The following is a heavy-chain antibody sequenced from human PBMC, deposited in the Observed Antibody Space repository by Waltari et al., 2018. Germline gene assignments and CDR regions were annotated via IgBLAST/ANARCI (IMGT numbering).Heavy chain of an antibody. CDR3: AKGGGIQLARVFDY. D-gene: IGHD5-18*01. J-gene: IGHJ4*02. Sequence: EVQLVESGGGLVQPGRSLRLSCAASGFTFDDYAMHWVRQAPGKGLEWVSGISWNSGSIGYADSVKGRFTISRDNAKNSLYLQMNRLRAEDTALYYCAKGGGIQLARVFDYWGQGTLVTVSS. V-gene: IGHV3-9*01. CDR1: GFTFDDYA. CDR2: ISWNSGSI.